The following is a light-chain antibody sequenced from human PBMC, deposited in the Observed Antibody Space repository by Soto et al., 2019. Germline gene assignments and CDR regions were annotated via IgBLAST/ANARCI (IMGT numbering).Light chain of an antibody. V-gene: IGKV3-11*01. CDR3: QQYNNWGLS. Sequence: EIVLTQSPATLSLSPGERATLSCRASQSVGSHLAWYQQKPGQAPRLLMYDASNRATGIPARFSGSGSGTDFTLTISSLQSDESAVYYCQQYNNWGLSFGGGTKVEIK. CDR1: QSVGSH. CDR2: DAS. J-gene: IGKJ4*01.